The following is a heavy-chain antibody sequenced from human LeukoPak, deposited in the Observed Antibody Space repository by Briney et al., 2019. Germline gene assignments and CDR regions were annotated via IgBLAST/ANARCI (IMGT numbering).Heavy chain of an antibody. V-gene: IGHV4-34*01. J-gene: IGHJ6*02. D-gene: IGHD3-3*01. CDR2: IYHGGST. CDR1: GGSCSGYY. Sequence: SETLSLTCSVYGGSCSGYYWSWMRQPPGKGREGRGEIYHGGSTNYNPSLESRVTIPVDTSKNQFSLKLSSVTAAETAVYYCARVSYDFRSGYSKHREYGMVVWGQGTTVTVSS. CDR3: ARVSYDFRSGYSKHREYGMVV.